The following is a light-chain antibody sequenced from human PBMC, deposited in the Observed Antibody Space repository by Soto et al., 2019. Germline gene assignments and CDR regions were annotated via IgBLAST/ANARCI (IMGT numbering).Light chain of an antibody. Sequence: QSVLTQPASVSGSPGQSITISCTGTSGDVGGYNYVSWYQQHPGEAPKLMIFEVRNRPSGVSNRFSGSKSGNTASLTISGLQAEDEADYYCSSYTSSSTVIFGGGTKLTVL. CDR1: SGDVGGYNY. CDR2: EVR. V-gene: IGLV2-14*01. J-gene: IGLJ2*01. CDR3: SSYTSSSTVI.